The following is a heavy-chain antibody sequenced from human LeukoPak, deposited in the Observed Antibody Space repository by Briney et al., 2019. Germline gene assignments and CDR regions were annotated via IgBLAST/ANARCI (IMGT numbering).Heavy chain of an antibody. CDR3: ARAGYSSSWYLEYYYYGMDV. D-gene: IGHD6-13*01. V-gene: IGHV4-34*01. Sequence: SETLSLTCAVYGGSLSGYYWSWIRQPPGKGLEWIGEINHSGSTNYNPSLKSRVTISVDTSKNQFSLKLSSVTAADTAVYYCARAGYSSSWYLEYYYYGMDVWGQGTTVTVSS. CDR2: INHSGST. J-gene: IGHJ6*02. CDR1: GGSLSGYY.